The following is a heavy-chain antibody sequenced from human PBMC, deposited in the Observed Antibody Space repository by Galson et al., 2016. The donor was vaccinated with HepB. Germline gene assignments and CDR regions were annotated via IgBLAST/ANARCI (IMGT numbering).Heavy chain of an antibody. CDR1: GFTFSSCG. CDR3: ATEQLSAGSPASTGYLDY. V-gene: IGHV3-30*03. CDR2: ISYDGSNK. D-gene: IGHD1-26*01. Sequence: SLRLSCAASGFTFSSCGMHWVRQAPGKGLEWVAVISYDGSNKYYADSVKGRFTISRDNSKNTLYLQMNSLRVEDTAVYYCATEQLSAGSPASTGYLDYWGQGTLVTVSS. J-gene: IGHJ4*02.